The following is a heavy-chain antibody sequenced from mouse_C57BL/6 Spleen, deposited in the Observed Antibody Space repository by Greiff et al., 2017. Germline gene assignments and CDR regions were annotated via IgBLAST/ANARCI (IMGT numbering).Heavy chain of an antibody. J-gene: IGHJ4*01. D-gene: IGHD1-1*01. CDR3: ARRGYINYDAIDY. Sequence: QVQLQQPGAELVKPGASVKLSCKASGYTFTSYWMHWVKQRPGQGLEWIGMIHPNSGSTNYNEKFKSKATLTVDKSSSTAYLQPSSLTSEDSAVYYCARRGYINYDAIDYWGQGTSVTVSS. V-gene: IGHV1-64*01. CDR2: IHPNSGST. CDR1: GYTFTSYW.